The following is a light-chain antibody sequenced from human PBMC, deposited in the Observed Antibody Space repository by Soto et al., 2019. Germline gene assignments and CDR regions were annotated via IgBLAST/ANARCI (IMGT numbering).Light chain of an antibody. Sequence: QPVLTQPPSVSGAPGQRVTISCTGSSSNIGANSDVHWYQQLPGTAPKLLIYGNTNRPSGVPDRFSGSKSDTSASLAITGLQAEDEADYYCQSYDSNHVVFGGGTKLTVL. CDR3: QSYDSNHVV. J-gene: IGLJ2*01. V-gene: IGLV1-40*01. CDR2: GNT. CDR1: SSNIGANSD.